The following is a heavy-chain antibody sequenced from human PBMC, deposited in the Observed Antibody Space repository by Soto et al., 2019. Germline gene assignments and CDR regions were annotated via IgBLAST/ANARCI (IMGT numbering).Heavy chain of an antibody. CDR3: AREVAVAMDFDY. J-gene: IGHJ4*02. Sequence: QVQLQESGPGLVKPSETLSLTCTVSGGSISSYYWSWIRQPAGKGLEWIGRIYTSGSTNYNPSLKSRVTMSVDTSKNQFSLKLSSVTAADTXXXXCAREVAVAMDFDYWGQATLVTVSS. CDR2: IYTSGST. CDR1: GGSISSYY. V-gene: IGHV4-4*07. D-gene: IGHD6-19*01.